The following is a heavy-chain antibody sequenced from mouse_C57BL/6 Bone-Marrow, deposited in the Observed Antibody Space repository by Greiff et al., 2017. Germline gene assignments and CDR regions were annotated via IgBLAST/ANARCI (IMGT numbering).Heavy chain of an antibody. D-gene: IGHD2-10*01. J-gene: IGHJ4*01. CDR2: IYPGDGDT. Sequence: QVQLQQSGAELVKPGASVKISCKASGYAFSSYWMNWVKQRPGKGLEWIGQIYPGDGDTNYNGKFKGKATLAADTSSSIAYMQLSSLTSEDSAVYFCARSFYGLYAMDYWGQGTSVTVSS. V-gene: IGHV1-80*01. CDR3: ARSFYGLYAMDY. CDR1: GYAFSSYW.